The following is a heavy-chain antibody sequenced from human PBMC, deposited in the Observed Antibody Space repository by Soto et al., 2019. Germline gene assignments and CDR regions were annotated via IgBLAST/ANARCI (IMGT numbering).Heavy chain of an antibody. V-gene: IGHV4-59*01. D-gene: IGHD6-6*01. CDR1: GGSISSYY. CDR2: IYYSGST. J-gene: IGHJ6*02. CDR3: ARGDSSSVDYYYGMDV. Sequence: SETLSLTCTVSGGSISSYYWSWIRQPPGKGLEWIGYIYYSGSTNCNPSLKSRVTISVDTSKNQFSLKLSSVTAADTAVYYCARGDSSSVDYYYGMDVWGQGTTVTVSS.